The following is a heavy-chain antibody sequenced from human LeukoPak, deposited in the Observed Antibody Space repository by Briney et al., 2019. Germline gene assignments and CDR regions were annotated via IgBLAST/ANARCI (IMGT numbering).Heavy chain of an antibody. D-gene: IGHD7-27*01. V-gene: IGHV4-30-2*01. J-gene: IGHJ4*02. Sequence: PSQTLSLTCTVSGGSISSGGYYWSWIRQPPGKGLEWIGYIYHSGSTYYNPSLKSRVTISVDRSKNQFSLKLSSVTAADTAVYYCARRMLGYFDYWGQGTLVTVSS. CDR3: ARRMLGYFDY. CDR2: IYHSGST. CDR1: GGSISSGGYY.